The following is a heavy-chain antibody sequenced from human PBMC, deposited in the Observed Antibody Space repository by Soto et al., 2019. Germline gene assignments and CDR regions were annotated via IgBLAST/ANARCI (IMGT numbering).Heavy chain of an antibody. V-gene: IGHV1-8*01. CDR3: ARYICGQGLVS. J-gene: IGHJ5*01. Sequence: QVQLVQSGAEVKKPGAAVKVSCKPSGDTFKNFDINWVRQATGQGPDWVGWMRDGSGASGHAQKFQGRLTLTRDTSVSTVYMELRNLRAEDTAVYYCARYICGQGLVSWGQGALITVSS. D-gene: IGHD2-21*01. CDR2: MRDGSGAS. CDR1: GDTFKNFD.